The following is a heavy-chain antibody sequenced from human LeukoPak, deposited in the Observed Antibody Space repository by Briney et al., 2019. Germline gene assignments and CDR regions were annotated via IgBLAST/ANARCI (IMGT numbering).Heavy chain of an antibody. CDR1: GFTFSSYA. Sequence: PGGSLRLSCAASGFTFSSYAMHWVRQAPGKGLEWVAVISYDGSNKYYADSVKGRFTISRDNSKNTLYLQMNSLRAEDTAVYYCAKDPSIAAAGDTRIDYWGQGTLVTVSS. CDR2: ISYDGSNK. D-gene: IGHD6-13*01. J-gene: IGHJ4*02. CDR3: AKDPSIAAAGDTRIDY. V-gene: IGHV3-30-3*01.